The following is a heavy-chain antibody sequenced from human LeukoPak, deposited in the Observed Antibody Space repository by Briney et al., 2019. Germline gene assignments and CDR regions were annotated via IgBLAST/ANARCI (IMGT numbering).Heavy chain of an antibody. CDR2: IYTSGST. CDR1: GGSISSYY. D-gene: IGHD2-2*01. CDR3: ARGCSSTSCYYYYGMDV. J-gene: IGHJ6*02. V-gene: IGHV4-4*07. Sequence: PSETLSLTCTVSGGSISSYYWSWIRQPAGKGLEWIGRIYTSGSTNYNPSLKSRVTMSVDTSKNQFSLKLSSVTAADTAVYYCARGCSSTSCYYYYGMDVWDQGTTVTVSS.